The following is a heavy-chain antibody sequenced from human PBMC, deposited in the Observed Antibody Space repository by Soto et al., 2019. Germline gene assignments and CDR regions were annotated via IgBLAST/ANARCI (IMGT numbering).Heavy chain of an antibody. CDR2: LIVILGTT. Sequence: QVQLVQSGAEVRKPGSSVKVSCQSFGGSFSSYAFSWVRQAPGQGLEWMGGLIVILGTTNYAQKFKGRVTFTADESTSTAYTEVSSRESEDTAIYYCASGYYDSSGYSIDYWGQGTQVTVSS. J-gene: IGHJ4*02. CDR3: ASGYYDSSGYSIDY. V-gene: IGHV1-69*01. CDR1: GGSFSSYA. D-gene: IGHD3-22*01.